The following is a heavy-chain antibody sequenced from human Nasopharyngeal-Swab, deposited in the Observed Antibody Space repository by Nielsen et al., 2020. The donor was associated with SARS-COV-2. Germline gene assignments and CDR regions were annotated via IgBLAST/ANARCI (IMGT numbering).Heavy chain of an antibody. CDR1: GFTVSSNY. CDR2: IYSGGGT. CDR3: ARKLTGYTSSWYNGYHYYAMDV. D-gene: IGHD6-13*01. J-gene: IGHJ6*02. Sequence: GGSLRLSCAASGFTVSSNYMSWVRQAPGKGLEWVSVIYSGGGTFYADSVKGRFTISRDNSKNTLYLQLNSLRAEDTAVYYCARKLTGYTSSWYNGYHYYAMDVWGQGTTVTASS. V-gene: IGHV3-53*01.